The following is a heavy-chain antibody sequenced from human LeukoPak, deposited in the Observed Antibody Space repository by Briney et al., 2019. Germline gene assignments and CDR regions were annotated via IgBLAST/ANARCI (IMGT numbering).Heavy chain of an antibody. CDR3: APAGGSSTWYLDY. V-gene: IGHV3-21*03. Sequence: GGSLRLSCAASGLDFSGHSMTWVRQGPGKGLEWVSSITSASTSMYYEDSVRGRFIISRDNAKNSLYLQMNSLRAEDTGVYYCAPAGGSSTWYLDYWGQGTLVAVSS. D-gene: IGHD6-6*01. CDR2: ITSASTSM. J-gene: IGHJ4*02. CDR1: GLDFSGHS.